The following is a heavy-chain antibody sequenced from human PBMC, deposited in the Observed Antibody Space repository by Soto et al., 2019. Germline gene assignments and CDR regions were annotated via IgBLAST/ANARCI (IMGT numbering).Heavy chain of an antibody. CDR2: IYSGDRT. V-gene: IGHV3-66*04. CDR3: ASHRITIFWPGYFDY. J-gene: IGHJ4*02. D-gene: IGHD3-9*01. CDR1: GLTVKTHH. Sequence: GGSLRLSCAASGLTVKTHHMSWVRQAPGKGLEWVSVIYSGDRTKHADSVNGRFTISRDNSRNTVYLQMNSLRAEDTAMYYCASHRITIFWPGYFDYWGQGIMVTGTS.